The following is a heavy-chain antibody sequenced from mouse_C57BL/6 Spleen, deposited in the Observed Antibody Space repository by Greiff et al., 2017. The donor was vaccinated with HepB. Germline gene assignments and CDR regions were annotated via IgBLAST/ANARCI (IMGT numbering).Heavy chain of an antibody. Sequence: VQLQQPGAELVRPGPSVKLSCKASGYTFTSYWMHWVKQRPGQGLEWIGVIDPSDSYTNYNQKFKGKATLTVDTSSSTAYMQLSSLTSEDSAVYYCARGLTTVVAEGYFDVWGTGTTVTVSS. CDR3: ARGLTTVVAEGYFDV. D-gene: IGHD1-1*01. CDR1: GYTFTSYW. J-gene: IGHJ1*03. CDR2: IDPSDSYT. V-gene: IGHV1-59*01.